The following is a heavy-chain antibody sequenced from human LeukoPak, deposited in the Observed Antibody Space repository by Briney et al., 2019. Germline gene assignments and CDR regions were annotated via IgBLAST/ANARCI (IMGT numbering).Heavy chain of an antibody. D-gene: IGHD1-1*01. Sequence: SETLSLTCTVSGGSISSSSYYWGWIRQPPGKGLEWIGSIYYSGSTYYNPSLKSRVTISVDTSKNQFSLKLSSVTAADTAVYYCASGLGSGTTFDYWGQGTLVTVSS. CDR2: IYYSGST. CDR1: GGSISSSSYY. V-gene: IGHV4-39*07. CDR3: ASGLGSGTTFDY. J-gene: IGHJ4*02.